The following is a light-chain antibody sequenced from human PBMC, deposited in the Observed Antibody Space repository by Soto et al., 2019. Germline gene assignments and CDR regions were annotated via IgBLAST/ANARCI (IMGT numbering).Light chain of an antibody. CDR1: QSVSSSY. J-gene: IGKJ2*01. V-gene: IGKV3-20*01. Sequence: EVVLTQSPGTLSLSPGETATLSCRPSQSVSSSYLAWYQQKPGQAPRLIIYGTSSRATGIPDRFSGSGSGTDFTLTISRLEPEDFAVYYCQQYGSSPRTFGQGTKLEIK. CDR2: GTS. CDR3: QQYGSSPRT.